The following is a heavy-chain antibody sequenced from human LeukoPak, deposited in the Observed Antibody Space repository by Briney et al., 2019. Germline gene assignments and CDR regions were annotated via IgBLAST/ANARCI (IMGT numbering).Heavy chain of an antibody. Sequence: SETLSLTCAVYGGSFSGYYWSWIRQPPGKGLEGIGEINHSGSTNYNPSLKSRVTISVDTSKNQFSLKLSSVTAADTAVYYCASWGYYDFWSGYRGWFDPWGQGTLVTVSS. J-gene: IGHJ5*02. CDR3: ASWGYYDFWSGYRGWFDP. CDR2: INHSGST. V-gene: IGHV4-34*01. CDR1: GGSFSGYY. D-gene: IGHD3-3*01.